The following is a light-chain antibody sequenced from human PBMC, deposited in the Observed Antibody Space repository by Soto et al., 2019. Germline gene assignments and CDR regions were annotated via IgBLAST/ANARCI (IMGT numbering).Light chain of an antibody. J-gene: IGKJ5*01. V-gene: IGKV1-39*01. CDR1: QTIMTY. Sequence: DIQMTQSPSSLSASVGDEVTITCRASQTIMTYLNWYQLKPGKPPRLLIYAASSLQSGVPSRFSGSGSGTDFTLTISSLQPEDFATYYCQQANSFPQITFGQGTRLEIK. CDR2: AAS. CDR3: QQANSFPQIT.